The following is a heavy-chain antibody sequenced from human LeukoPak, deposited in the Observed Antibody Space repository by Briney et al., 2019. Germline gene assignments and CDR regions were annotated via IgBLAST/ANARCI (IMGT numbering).Heavy chain of an antibody. V-gene: IGHV3-21*01. Sequence: GGSLRLSCAASGFTFSSYSMNWVRQAPGKGPEWVSSISSSSSYIYYADSVKGRFTISRDNAKNSLYLQMNSLRAEDTAVYYCATDILTGYYIDYWGQGTLVTVSS. J-gene: IGHJ4*02. CDR3: ATDILTGYYIDY. D-gene: IGHD3-9*01. CDR2: ISSSSSYI. CDR1: GFTFSSYS.